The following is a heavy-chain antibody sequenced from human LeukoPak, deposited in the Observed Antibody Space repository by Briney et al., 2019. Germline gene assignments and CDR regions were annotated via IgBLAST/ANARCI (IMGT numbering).Heavy chain of an antibody. CDR2: IFYSGST. Sequence: SETLSVTCAVYGVSFSGYYWGWVRQPPGKALEWIGNIFYSGSTYYSPSLKSRVTISLDTSRNQFSLKLNSVTAADTAVYYCAKSNGYGLIDIWGQGTMVTVSS. CDR3: AKSNGYGLIDI. CDR1: GVSFSGYY. D-gene: IGHD3-22*01. J-gene: IGHJ3*02. V-gene: IGHV4-34*12.